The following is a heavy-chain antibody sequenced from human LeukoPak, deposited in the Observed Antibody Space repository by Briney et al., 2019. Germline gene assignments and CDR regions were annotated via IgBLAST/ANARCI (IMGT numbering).Heavy chain of an antibody. V-gene: IGHV1-18*01. CDR3: ARDLAYCGGDCYPGGDY. D-gene: IGHD2-21*02. CDR2: ISGYNVNA. Sequence: ASVKVSCKASGYTFTDYGITWVRLAPGQGLEWMGWISGYNVNANYAQKFQDRVTITADKSTSTAYMQLSSLRSEDTAVYYCARDLAYCGGDCYPGGDYWGQGTLVTVSS. J-gene: IGHJ4*02. CDR1: GYTFTDYG.